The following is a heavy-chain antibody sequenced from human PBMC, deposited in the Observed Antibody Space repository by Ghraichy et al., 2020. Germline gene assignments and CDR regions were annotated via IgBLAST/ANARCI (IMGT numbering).Heavy chain of an antibody. CDR1: GFTFSSYD. Sequence: GESLNISCAASGFTFSSYDMHWVRQATGKGLEWVSAIGTAGDTYYPGSVKGRFTISRENAKNSLYLQMNSLRAGDTAVYYCARRYGSGSHDAFDIWGQGTMVTVSS. CDR3: ARRYGSGSHDAFDI. V-gene: IGHV3-13*01. J-gene: IGHJ3*02. CDR2: IGTAGDT. D-gene: IGHD3-10*01.